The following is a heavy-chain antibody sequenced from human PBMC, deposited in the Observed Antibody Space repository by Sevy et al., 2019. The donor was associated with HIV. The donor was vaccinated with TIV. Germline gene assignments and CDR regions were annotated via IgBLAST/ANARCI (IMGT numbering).Heavy chain of an antibody. V-gene: IGHV1-18*01. CDR2: ISPLNGDT. D-gene: IGHD2-15*01. CDR3: ARGYCTGGSCSPGGF. Sequence: GSVKVSCKTSGYTFTSYIISWVRQAPGQGLEWMGWISPLNGDTKYVQKFQGRVTMSIDTSTSTAYMDLRSLRSDDTAVYYCARGYCTGGSCSPGGFWGQGTLVTVSS. J-gene: IGHJ4*02. CDR1: GYTFTSYI.